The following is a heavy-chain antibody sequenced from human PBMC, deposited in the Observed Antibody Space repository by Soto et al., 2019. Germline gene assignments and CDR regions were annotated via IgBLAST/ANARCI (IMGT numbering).Heavy chain of an antibody. CDR2: IIPIFGTA. V-gene: IGHV1-69*13. D-gene: IGHD5-18*01. Sequence: ASVKVSCKASGYTFTGYYMHWVRQAPGQGLEWMGGIIPIFGTANYAQKFQGRVTITADESTNTAYMELSSLRSEDTAVYYCARDRGNTAMVRDYGMDVWGQGTTVTVSS. CDR3: ARDRGNTAMVRDYGMDV. CDR1: GYTFTGYY. J-gene: IGHJ6*02.